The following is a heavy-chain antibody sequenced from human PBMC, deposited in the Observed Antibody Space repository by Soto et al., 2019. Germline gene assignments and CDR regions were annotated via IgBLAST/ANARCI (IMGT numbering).Heavy chain of an antibody. D-gene: IGHD6-19*01. CDR1: GFTFSSYF. V-gene: IGHV3-30*18. CDR3: AKGPDSSGWYWFDY. Sequence: QVQLVESGGGLVQPGRSLRLSCAASGFTFSSYFMHWVRQAPGKGLEWVAVISYDGSNKYYADSVKGRFTISRDNSKNTLYLQMNSLRAEDTAVYYCAKGPDSSGWYWFDYWGQGTLVTVSS. CDR2: ISYDGSNK. J-gene: IGHJ4*02.